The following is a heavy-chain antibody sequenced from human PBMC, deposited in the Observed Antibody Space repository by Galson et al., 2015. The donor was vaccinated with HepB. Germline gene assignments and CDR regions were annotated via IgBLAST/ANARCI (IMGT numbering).Heavy chain of an antibody. CDR1: GFTVSSNY. V-gene: IGHV3-66*01. D-gene: IGHD2-2*01. Sequence: SLRLSCAASGFTVSSNYMSWVRQAPGKGLEWVSVIYSGGSTYYAESVKGRFTISRDNSKNTLYLQMNSLRAEDTAVYYCARGHSRCSSTSCYWGSYYYGMDVWGQGTTVTVSS. J-gene: IGHJ6*02. CDR2: IYSGGST. CDR3: ARGHSRCSSTSCYWGSYYYGMDV.